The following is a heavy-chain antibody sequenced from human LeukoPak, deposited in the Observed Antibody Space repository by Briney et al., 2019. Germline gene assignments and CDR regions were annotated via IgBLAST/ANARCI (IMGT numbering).Heavy chain of an antibody. Sequence: SVKVSCKGSGYSFRSYGINWVRQAPGQGLEWMGRIIPILGIANYAQKFQGRVTITADKSTSTAYMELSSLRSEDTAVYYCARQATSIVGATTNWFDPWGQGTLVTVSS. D-gene: IGHD1-26*01. J-gene: IGHJ5*02. CDR1: GYSFRSYG. V-gene: IGHV1-69*04. CDR3: ARQATSIVGATTNWFDP. CDR2: IIPILGIA.